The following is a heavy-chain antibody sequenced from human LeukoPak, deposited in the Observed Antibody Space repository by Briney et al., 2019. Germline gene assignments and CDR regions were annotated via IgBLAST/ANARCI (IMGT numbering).Heavy chain of an antibody. CDR3: ARHGGRYAGLSYFDY. Sequence: SETLSLTCAVSGYSISSGYYWGWIRQPPGEGLEWIGSIYHSGSTYYNPSLKSRVTISVDTSKNQFSLKLSSVTAADTAVYYCARHGGRYAGLSYFDYWGQGTLVTVSS. CDR2: IYHSGST. D-gene: IGHD3-16*01. CDR1: GYSISSGYY. V-gene: IGHV4-38-2*01. J-gene: IGHJ4*02.